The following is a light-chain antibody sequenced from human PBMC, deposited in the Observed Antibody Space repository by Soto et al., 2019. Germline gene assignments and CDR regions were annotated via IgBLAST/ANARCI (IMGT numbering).Light chain of an antibody. J-gene: IGLJ3*02. V-gene: IGLV2-14*03. Sequence: QSVLTQPASVSGSPGQSITIFCTGTSSDVGGYNYVSWYQQRPGKPPKLMIYDVTNRPSGVSNRFSGSKSGSTASLTISGIQAEDEGDYYFSSYTNRNTVVFGAGTKLTVL. CDR2: DVT. CDR1: SSDVGGYNY. CDR3: SSYTNRNTVV.